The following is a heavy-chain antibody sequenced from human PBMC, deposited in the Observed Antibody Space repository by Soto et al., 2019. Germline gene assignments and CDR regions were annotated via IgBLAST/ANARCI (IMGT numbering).Heavy chain of an antibody. Sequence: SETLSLTCTVSGGSISSGGYYWSWIRQHPGKGLEWIGYIYYSGSTYYNPSLKSRVTISVDTSKNQFSLKLSSVTAADTAVYYCARGSPELGLDYWGQGTLVTVSS. J-gene: IGHJ4*02. CDR1: GGSISSGGYY. V-gene: IGHV4-31*03. D-gene: IGHD7-27*01. CDR2: IYYSGST. CDR3: ARGSPELGLDY.